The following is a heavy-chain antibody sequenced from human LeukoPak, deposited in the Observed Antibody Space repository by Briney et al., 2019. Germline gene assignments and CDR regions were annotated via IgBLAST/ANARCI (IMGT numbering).Heavy chain of an antibody. CDR3: ARDEGRAVAGPLGLSYYYYYMDV. Sequence: GGSLRLSCAASGFTFSNYEMNWVRQAPGKGLEWVSYISNSGSTIYYADSVKGRFTIYRDNAKNSLYLQMNSLRAEDTAVYYCARDEGRAVAGPLGLSYYYYYMDVWGKGTTVTISS. CDR2: ISNSGSTI. D-gene: IGHD6-19*01. CDR1: GFTFSNYE. J-gene: IGHJ6*03. V-gene: IGHV3-48*03.